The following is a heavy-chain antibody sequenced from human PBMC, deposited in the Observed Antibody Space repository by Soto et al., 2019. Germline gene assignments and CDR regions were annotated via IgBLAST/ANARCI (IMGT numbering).Heavy chain of an antibody. V-gene: IGHV3-74*01. Sequence: EVQLVESGGDLVQSGGSLGLSCAASGFSFRSYWMHWVRQAPGKGLVWVARISSDGSTTTYADSASGRIIISRDNDVNILYLQMSSLRAEDTAVYYCAREYYGVLTGYYNDFWGQGTLVTVSS. J-gene: IGHJ4*02. CDR1: GFSFRSYW. CDR3: AREYYGVLTGYYNDF. D-gene: IGHD3-9*01. CDR2: ISSDGSTT.